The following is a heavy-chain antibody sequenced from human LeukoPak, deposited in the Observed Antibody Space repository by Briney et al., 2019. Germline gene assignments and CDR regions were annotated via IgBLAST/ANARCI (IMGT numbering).Heavy chain of an antibody. D-gene: IGHD2-2*02. Sequence: PSETLSLTCSVSGYSISSGYYWGWIRQPPGKGLEWIGSIYQSGSTYYNPSLKSRITISVDRSKNQFSLKLSSVTAADTAVYYCAREIVRFTEPGYCSSTSCYTTAYFDYWGQGTLVTVSS. CDR1: GYSISSGYY. CDR2: IYQSGST. CDR3: AREIVRFTEPGYCSSTSCYTTAYFDY. V-gene: IGHV4-38-2*02. J-gene: IGHJ4*02.